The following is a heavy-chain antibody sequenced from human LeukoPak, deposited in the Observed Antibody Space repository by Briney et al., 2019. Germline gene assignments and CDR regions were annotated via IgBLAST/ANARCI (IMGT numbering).Heavy chain of an antibody. CDR1: GYTFTTYG. D-gene: IGHD3-10*01. V-gene: IGHV1-18*01. J-gene: IGHJ4*02. CDR2: ISPYNGNT. CDR3: ARDPGSGRGLDY. Sequence: GASVKVSCKASGYTFTTYGISWVRQAPGQGLEWMGWISPYNGNTNYAQKLQGRVTMTTDTSTSTAYMEMRSLTSDDTAVYYCARDPGSGRGLDYWGQGTLVTVSS.